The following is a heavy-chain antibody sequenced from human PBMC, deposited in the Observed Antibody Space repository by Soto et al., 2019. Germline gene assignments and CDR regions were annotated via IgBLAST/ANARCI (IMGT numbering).Heavy chain of an antibody. CDR1: VGTFSSYA. V-gene: IGHV1-69*13. Sequence: ASVKVSCKASVGTFSSYAISWVRQAPGQGLEWMGGIIPIFGTANYAQKFQGRVTITADESTSTAYMELSSLRSEDTAVYYCARSSHRRMATITQHYYYYGMDVWGQGTTVTVSS. J-gene: IGHJ6*02. D-gene: IGHD4-4*01. CDR2: IIPIFGTA. CDR3: ARSSHRRMATITQHYYYYGMDV.